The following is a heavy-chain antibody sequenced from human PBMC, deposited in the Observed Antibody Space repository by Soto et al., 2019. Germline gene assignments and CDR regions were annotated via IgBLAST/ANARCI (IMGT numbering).Heavy chain of an antibody. Sequence: GGSLRLSCAASGFTFSDYYMSWIRQAPGKGLEWVSYISSSGSTIYYTDSVKGRFTISRDNAKNSLYLQMNSLRAEDTAVYYCARDLYGDYVYYFDYWGQGTLVTVSS. CDR3: ARDLYGDYVYYFDY. J-gene: IGHJ4*02. D-gene: IGHD4-17*01. V-gene: IGHV3-11*01. CDR1: GFTFSDYY. CDR2: ISSSGSTI.